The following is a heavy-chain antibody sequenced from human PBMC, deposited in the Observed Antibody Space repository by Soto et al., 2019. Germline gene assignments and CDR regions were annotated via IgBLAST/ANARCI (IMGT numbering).Heavy chain of an antibody. V-gene: IGHV3-33*01. CDR3: ARDRAAADARFDY. CDR1: GFTFSSYG. D-gene: IGHD6-13*01. Sequence: QVQLVESGGGVVQPGRSLRLSCAASGFTFSSYGMHWVRQAPGKGLEWVAVIWYDGSNKYYADSVKGRFTISIDNSKNTLYLQMNSLRAEDTAVYYCARDRAAADARFDYWGQGTLVTVSS. J-gene: IGHJ4*02. CDR2: IWYDGSNK.